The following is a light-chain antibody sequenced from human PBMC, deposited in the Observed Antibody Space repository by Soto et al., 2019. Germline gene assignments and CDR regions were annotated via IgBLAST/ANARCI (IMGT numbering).Light chain of an antibody. J-gene: IGKJ5*01. V-gene: IGKV2-30*02. CDR3: MQGIHWPIT. CDR2: TVS. CDR1: QSLVHTDGIAY. Sequence: DVVMTQSPLSLPVSLGQPASISCRSSQSLVHTDGIAYLNWFHQRPGQSPRRHIYTVSNRDSGVPARFSGSGSGTDFTLKISRVEAEDVGVYYCMQGIHWPITFGQGTDWRL.